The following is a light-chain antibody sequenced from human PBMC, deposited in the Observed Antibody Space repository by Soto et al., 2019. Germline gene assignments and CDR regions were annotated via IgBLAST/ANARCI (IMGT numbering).Light chain of an antibody. J-gene: IGKJ2*01. Sequence: DIQMTQSPSSLSASVGDRVTITCRASQSISSYLNWYQQKPGKAPKLLIYAASSLQSGVPSRLNGSGSGTKFTLTISSLQPEDFATYYCQQSYSTPPATFGHGTKLEIK. CDR1: QSISSY. CDR2: AAS. CDR3: QQSYSTPPAT. V-gene: IGKV1-39*01.